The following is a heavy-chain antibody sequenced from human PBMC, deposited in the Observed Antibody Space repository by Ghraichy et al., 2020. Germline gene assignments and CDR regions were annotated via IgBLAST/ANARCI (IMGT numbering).Heavy chain of an antibody. D-gene: IGHD2-21*01. CDR2: IKQDGSGK. J-gene: IGHJ4*02. CDR3: AGGTGWVINS. Sequence: GGSLRLSCAASGFIFSTYWMQWVRQAPGKGLEWVANIKQDGSGKYYVDSVKGRFTISRDNAKNSLYLQMNSLRAEDTAVYYCAGGTGWVINSWGQGTLVTVSS. V-gene: IGHV3-7*04. CDR1: GFIFSTYW.